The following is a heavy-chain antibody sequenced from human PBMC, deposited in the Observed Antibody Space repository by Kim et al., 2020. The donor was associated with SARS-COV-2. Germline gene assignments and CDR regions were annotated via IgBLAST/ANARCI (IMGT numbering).Heavy chain of an antibody. Sequence: SETLSLTCTVSGGSISSSSYYWGWIRQPPGKGLEWIGSIYYSGSTYYNPSLKSRVTISVDTSKNQFSLKLSSVTAADTAVYYCARDSRYSSGWYGMDVWG. CDR2: IYYSGST. V-gene: IGHV4-39*07. CDR1: GGSISSSSYY. J-gene: IGHJ6*01. CDR3: ARDSRYSSGWYGMDV. D-gene: IGHD6-19*01.